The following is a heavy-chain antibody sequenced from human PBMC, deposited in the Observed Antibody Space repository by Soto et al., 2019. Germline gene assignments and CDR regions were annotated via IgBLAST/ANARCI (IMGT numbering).Heavy chain of an antibody. V-gene: IGHV1-69*08. Sequence: QVQLVQSGAEVKKPGSSVKVSCRASGDTFGSYTGNWVRQALGRALEWWGRTIPVLGTTDYPQKFKGRVTITADKSTKLVYMELSSVRYEDRAVYYCARRRYCGDDCDHKHSYGMDVWGQVTTVTVAS. J-gene: IGHJ6*02. D-gene: IGHD2-21*02. CDR1: GDTFGSYT. CDR2: TIPVLGTT. CDR3: ARRRYCGDDCDHKHSYGMDV.